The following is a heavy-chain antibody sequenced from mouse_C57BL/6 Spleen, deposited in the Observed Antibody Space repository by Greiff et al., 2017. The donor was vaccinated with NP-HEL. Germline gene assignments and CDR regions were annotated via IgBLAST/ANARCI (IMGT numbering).Heavy chain of an antibody. J-gene: IGHJ2*01. D-gene: IGHD1-1*01. CDR1: GYAFTNYL. CDR3: ARDGSRSYFDY. V-gene: IGHV1-54*01. Sequence: VQLQQSGAELVRPGTSVKVSCKASGYAFTNYLIEWVKQRPGQGLEWIGVINPGSGGTNYNEKFKGKATLTADKSSSTAYMQLSSLTSEDSAVYFCARDGSRSYFDYWGQGTTLTVSS. CDR2: INPGSGGT.